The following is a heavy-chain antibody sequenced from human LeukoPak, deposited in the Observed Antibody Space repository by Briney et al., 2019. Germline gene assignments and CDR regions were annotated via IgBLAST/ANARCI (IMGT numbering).Heavy chain of an antibody. CDR2: ISGSGGST. Sequence: GGSLRLSCVGSELTFSTYPMSWVRQAPGKGLEWVSAISGSGGSTFYADSVKGRFTISRDNSKNTLYLQMNSLRAEDTAVYYCARDGGYEYYFDYWGQGTLVTVSS. D-gene: IGHD5-12*01. CDR3: ARDGGYEYYFDY. J-gene: IGHJ4*02. V-gene: IGHV3-23*01. CDR1: ELTFSTYP.